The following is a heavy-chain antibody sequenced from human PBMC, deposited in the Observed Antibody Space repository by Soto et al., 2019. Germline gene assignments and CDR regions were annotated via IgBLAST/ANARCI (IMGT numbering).Heavy chain of an antibody. D-gene: IGHD4-17*01. CDR3: ARGAPTTRKYYFDY. CDR1: GFTFSSYG. CDR2: IWYDGSNK. V-gene: IGHV3-33*01. J-gene: IGHJ4*02. Sequence: PGGSLRLSCAASGFTFSSYGMHWVRQAPGKGLEWVAVIWYDGSNKYYADSVKGRFTISRDNSKNTLYLQMNSLRAEDTAVYYCARGAPTTRKYYFDYWGQGTLVTVSS.